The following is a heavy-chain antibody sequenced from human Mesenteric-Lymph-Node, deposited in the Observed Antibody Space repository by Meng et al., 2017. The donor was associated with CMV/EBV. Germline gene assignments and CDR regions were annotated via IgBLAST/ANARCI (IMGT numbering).Heavy chain of an antibody. CDR2: INHSGST. CDR1: GGSFSGYY. V-gene: IGHV4-34*01. J-gene: IGHJ5*02. Sequence: CAVYGGSFSGYYWSWIRQPPGKGLEWIGEINHSGSTNYNPSLKSRVTISVDTSKNQFSLKLSSVTAADTAVYYCARGLPSSSWFDPWGQGTLVTVSS. CDR3: ARGLPSSSWFDP.